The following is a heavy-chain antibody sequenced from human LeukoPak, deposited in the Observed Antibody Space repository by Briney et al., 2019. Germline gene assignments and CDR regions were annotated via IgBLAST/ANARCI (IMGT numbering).Heavy chain of an antibody. CDR3: ARDKDIVEVPDAISLYRPFDY. Sequence: ASVKVSCKASGYTFRSYGISWVRQAPGQGLQWMGWIRAYNGNTKYAQKLQGRVTMTTDTSTSTAYMELRSLRSDDTAVYYCARDKDIVEVPDAISLYRPFDYWGQGTLVTVSS. V-gene: IGHV1-18*01. J-gene: IGHJ4*02. CDR1: GYTFRSYG. CDR2: IRAYNGNT. D-gene: IGHD2-2*02.